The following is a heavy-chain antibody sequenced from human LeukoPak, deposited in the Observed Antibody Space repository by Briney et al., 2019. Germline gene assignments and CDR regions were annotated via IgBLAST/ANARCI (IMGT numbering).Heavy chain of an antibody. D-gene: IGHD1-1*01. CDR2: ISASGSNI. Sequence: PGGSLRLSCAASGFPFSSYSMNWVRQAPGKGLEWVSYISASGSNIYYLDSVKGRFTVSRDNVMNSLFLQMDRPRAEDTAVYYCVRVKGTYCDFWGQGTLVTVSS. J-gene: IGHJ4*02. V-gene: IGHV3-48*01. CDR3: VRVKGTYCDF. CDR1: GFPFSSYS.